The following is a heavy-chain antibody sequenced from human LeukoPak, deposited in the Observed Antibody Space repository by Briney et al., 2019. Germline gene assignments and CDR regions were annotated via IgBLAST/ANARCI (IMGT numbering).Heavy chain of an antibody. J-gene: IGHJ4*02. Sequence: GASVKVSCKASGYTFTGYYMHWVRQAPGQGLEWMGRINPNSGGTNHAQKFQGRVTMTRDTSISTAYMELSRLRSDDTAVYYCARGGWGTMVRGVLANRKFDYWGQGTLVTVSS. CDR3: ARGGWGTMVRGVLANRKFDY. D-gene: IGHD3-10*01. CDR2: INPNSGGT. CDR1: GYTFTGYY. V-gene: IGHV1-2*06.